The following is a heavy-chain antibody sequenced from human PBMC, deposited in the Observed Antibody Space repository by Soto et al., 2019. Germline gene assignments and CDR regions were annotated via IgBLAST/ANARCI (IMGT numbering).Heavy chain of an antibody. CDR3: ARYRRQAVAGYTLDH. D-gene: IGHD6-13*01. J-gene: IGHJ1*01. CDR1: GGSISSNY. Sequence: SETLSLTCTVSGGSISSNYWTWIRQPPGKGLEWIGYVYNSGSTNYNPSLKSRVTISEDTSKSQFSLKVNSMTAADTAVYYCARYRRQAVAGYTLDHWGQGILVTVSS. V-gene: IGHV4-59*01. CDR2: VYNSGST.